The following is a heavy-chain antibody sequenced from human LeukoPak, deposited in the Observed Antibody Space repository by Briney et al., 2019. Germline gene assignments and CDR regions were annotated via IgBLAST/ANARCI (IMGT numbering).Heavy chain of an antibody. D-gene: IGHD4-17*01. Sequence: GGSLRLSCAASGFSFDVYAMHWVRQAPGKGLEWVSGISWNRGRIDYADSVKGRFTISRDNAQNSLYLQMNSLRPEDTALYYCAKSLYGDYVGYFDPWGQGTQVTVSS. V-gene: IGHV3-9*01. CDR3: AKSLYGDYVGYFDP. J-gene: IGHJ4*02. CDR2: ISWNRGRI. CDR1: GFSFDVYA.